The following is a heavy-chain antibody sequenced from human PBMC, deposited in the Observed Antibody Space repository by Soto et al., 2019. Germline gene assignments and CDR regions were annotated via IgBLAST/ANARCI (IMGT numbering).Heavy chain of an antibody. Sequence: QVHVVQSGAEVKKPGSSVKVTCKSFVGTFNSFGINWVRQAPGQGLEYMGGIIPAFGTTNFAQKFLDRVTLVADASTSTSYIELSSLTSDDTATYYCYIEVWGRGGHYPDAWGQGALGTVSS. CDR1: VGTFNSFG. D-gene: IGHD7-27*01. CDR2: IIPAFGTT. J-gene: IGHJ5*02. CDR3: YIEVWGRGGHYPDA. V-gene: IGHV1-69*01.